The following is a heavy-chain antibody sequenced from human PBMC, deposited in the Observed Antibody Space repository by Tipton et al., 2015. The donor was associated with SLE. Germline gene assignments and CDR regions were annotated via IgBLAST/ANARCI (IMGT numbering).Heavy chain of an antibody. J-gene: IGHJ4*02. V-gene: IGHV4-4*07. CDR1: NGPINSFY. CDR2: IYTSGST. CDR3: ARDRSGGGGYVLDS. Sequence: TLSLTCSVSNGPINSFYWSWIRQPAGKGLEWIGRIYTSGSTNYNPSLKSRVTISVDTSKNQFSLKLTSVTAADTAVYFCARDRSGGGGYVLDSWGQGTLVTVSS. D-gene: IGHD5-12*01.